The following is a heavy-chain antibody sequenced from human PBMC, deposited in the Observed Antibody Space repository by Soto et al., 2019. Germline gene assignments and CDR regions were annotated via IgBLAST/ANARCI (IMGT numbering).Heavy chain of an antibody. D-gene: IGHD3-22*01. J-gene: IGHJ4*02. CDR1: GGTFNSYA. CDR3: ARGVHYDSSGYYYFY. Sequence: SVKVSCKASGGTFNSYAISWVRQAPGQGLEWMGGIIPIFGTANYAQKFQGRVTITADESTSTAYMELRSLRSEDTAVYYCARGVHYDSSGYYYFYWGQGTLVTVSS. CDR2: IIPIFGTA. V-gene: IGHV1-69*13.